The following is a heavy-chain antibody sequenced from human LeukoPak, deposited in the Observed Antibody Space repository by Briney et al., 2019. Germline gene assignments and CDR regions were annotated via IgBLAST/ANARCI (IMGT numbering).Heavy chain of an antibody. CDR1: GFTFSSYG. CDR2: ISYDGSNK. Sequence: GGSLRLSCAASGFTFSSYGMHWVRQAPGKGLEWVAVISYDGSNKYYADSVKGRFTISRDNSKNTLYLQMNSLRAEDTAVYYCARDQYSNLEGGYYYGMDVWGQGTTVTVSS. D-gene: IGHD4-11*01. J-gene: IGHJ6*02. CDR3: ARDQYSNLEGGYYYGMDV. V-gene: IGHV3-30*03.